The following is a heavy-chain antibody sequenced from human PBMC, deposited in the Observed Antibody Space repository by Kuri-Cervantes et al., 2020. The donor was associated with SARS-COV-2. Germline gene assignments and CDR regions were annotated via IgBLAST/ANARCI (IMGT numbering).Heavy chain of an antibody. D-gene: IGHD6-19*01. V-gene: IGHV1-3*01. J-gene: IGHJ5*02. Sequence: ASVKVSCKASGYTFTSYAMHWVRQAPGQRLEWMGWINAGNGNTKYSQNLQGRVSITRDTSASTAYMELSSLRSEDTAVYYCATSGQWPHLDPWGQGTLVTVSS. CDR2: INAGNGNT. CDR1: GYTFTSYA. CDR3: ATSGQWPHLDP.